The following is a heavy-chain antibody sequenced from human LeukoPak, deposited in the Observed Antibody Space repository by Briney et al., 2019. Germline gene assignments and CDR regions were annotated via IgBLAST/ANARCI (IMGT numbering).Heavy chain of an antibody. D-gene: IGHD6-19*01. CDR3: AKGSRQFSRDKAGPIDY. CDR2: ISDSGDFT. Sequence: PGGSLRLSCAGSGFTFSSNAMSWVRQAPGKGLEWVSSISDSGDFTYYADSVKGRFTISRDNSNNTLFVQMGSLRAEDTAVYYCAKGSRQFSRDKAGPIDYWGQGTLVTVSS. J-gene: IGHJ4*02. V-gene: IGHV3-23*01. CDR1: GFTFSSNA.